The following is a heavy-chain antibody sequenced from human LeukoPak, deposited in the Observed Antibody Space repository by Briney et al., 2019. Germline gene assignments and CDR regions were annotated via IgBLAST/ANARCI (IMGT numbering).Heavy chain of an antibody. CDR3: ARKPLYSYGYWGYYYYYMDV. J-gene: IGHJ6*03. CDR2: INHSGST. Sequence: NSSETLSLTCAVYAASFSGYYWSCIRHPPRNGLEWPTEINHSGSTNYNPSLKSRVNISVDPSTNQFSLKLSSVTAADTAVYYCARKPLYSYGYWGYYYYYMDVWGKGTTVTVSS. V-gene: IGHV4-34*01. CDR1: AASFSGYY. D-gene: IGHD5-18*01.